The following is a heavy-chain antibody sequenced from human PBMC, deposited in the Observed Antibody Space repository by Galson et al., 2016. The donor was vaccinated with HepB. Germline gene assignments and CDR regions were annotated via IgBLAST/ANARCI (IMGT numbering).Heavy chain of an antibody. J-gene: IGHJ4*02. V-gene: IGHV3-66*01. D-gene: IGHD2-15*01. Sequence: SLRLSCAVSGISVGINYMTWVRQVPGKGLEWVSVLYSGDNTYYADSAKGSFTTSRDISKNTLNLQMNSLRGDDTAVYYCAKDKGRGYCSGGNVYNLYLDYWGQGTLVTVSS. CDR3: AKDKGRGYCSGGNVYNLYLDY. CDR2: LYSGDNT. CDR1: GISVGINY.